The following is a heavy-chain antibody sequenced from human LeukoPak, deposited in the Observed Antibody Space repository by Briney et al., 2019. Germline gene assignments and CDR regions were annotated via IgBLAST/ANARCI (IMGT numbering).Heavy chain of an antibody. CDR1: GGSISSGGYY. V-gene: IGHV4-31*03. Sequence: SETLSRTCTVSGGSISSGGYYWTWVRQHPGKGLEWIGHIYYSGSTYYTPSLNSRVTISVDTSKNQFSLKLSSVTAADTAVYYCARGSPAFDIWGQGTMVTVSS. CDR2: IYYSGST. CDR3: ARGSPAFDI. J-gene: IGHJ3*02.